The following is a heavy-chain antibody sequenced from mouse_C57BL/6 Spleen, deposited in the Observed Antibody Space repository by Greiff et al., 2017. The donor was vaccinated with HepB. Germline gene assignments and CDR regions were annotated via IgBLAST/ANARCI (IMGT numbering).Heavy chain of an antibody. Sequence: QVQLQQSGAELVRPGASVTLSCKASGYTFTDYEMHWVKQTPVHGLEWIGAIDPETGGTAYNQKFKGKAILTADKSSSTAYMELRSLTSDDSAVYYCTRFTTDYWGQGTTLTVSS. V-gene: IGHV1-15*01. CDR2: IDPETGGT. CDR3: TRFTTDY. CDR1: GYTFTDYE. J-gene: IGHJ2*01. D-gene: IGHD1-1*01.